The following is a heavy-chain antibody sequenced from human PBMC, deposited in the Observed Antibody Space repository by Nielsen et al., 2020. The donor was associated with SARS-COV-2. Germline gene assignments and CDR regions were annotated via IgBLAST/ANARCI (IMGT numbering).Heavy chain of an antibody. CDR2: ISGSGGST. D-gene: IGHD1-7*01. CDR3: AKVEVPYNWNSGGFDY. CDR1: GFTFSSYS. J-gene: IGHJ4*02. Sequence: GESLKISCAASGFTFSSYSMNWVRQAPGKGLEWVSAISGSGGSTYYADSVKGRFTISRDNSKNTLYLQMNSLRAEDTAVYYCAKVEVPYNWNSGGFDYWGQGTLVTVSS. V-gene: IGHV3-23*01.